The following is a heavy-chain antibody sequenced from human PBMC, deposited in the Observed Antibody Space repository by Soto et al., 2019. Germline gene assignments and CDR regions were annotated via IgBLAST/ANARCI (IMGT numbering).Heavy chain of an antibody. CDR1: GYTLANYY. CDR3: VREGPPSGKLFDY. Sequence: QVQMVQSGAEVKMPGASVKVSCQAFGYTLANYYMHWVRQAPGQGLEWMGFISREGDWTGYAQNFQDRATVSRDTSTNTVYLDLSSLTSEDTAVYYCVREGPPSGKLFDYWGQGTLVTVAS. CDR2: ISREGDWT. J-gene: IGHJ4*02. D-gene: IGHD2-15*01. V-gene: IGHV1-46*01.